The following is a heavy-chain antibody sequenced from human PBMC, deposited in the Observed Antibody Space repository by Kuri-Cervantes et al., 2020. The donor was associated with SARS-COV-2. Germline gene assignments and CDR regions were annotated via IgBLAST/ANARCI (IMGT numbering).Heavy chain of an antibody. Sequence: GESLKISCAASGFTFSSYAMNWVRQAPGKGLEWVSLITASGGRTYSADSVKGRFTVSRDNSKNTLYLRMNSLRAEDTAVYYCAKDQGSDYGDQLDYWGQGTLVTVSS. V-gene: IGHV3-23*01. J-gene: IGHJ4*02. D-gene: IGHD4-17*01. CDR3: AKDQGSDYGDQLDY. CDR2: ITASGGRT. CDR1: GFTFSSYA.